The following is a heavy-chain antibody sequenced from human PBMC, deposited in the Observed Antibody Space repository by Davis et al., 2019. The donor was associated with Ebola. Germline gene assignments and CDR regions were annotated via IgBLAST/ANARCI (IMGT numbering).Heavy chain of an antibody. CDR3: ARADKGACDH. CDR1: GYTFTKYY. V-gene: IGHV1-46*01. D-gene: IGHD3-16*01. CDR2: INPSGGST. Sequence: ASVKVSCKASGYTFTKYYIHWVRQAPGQGLEWMGIINPSGGSTTYAQRFQARVAMTSDTSTSTVYMELTSLKSEDTAMYYCARADKGACDHWGQGTLVTVSS. J-gene: IGHJ4*02.